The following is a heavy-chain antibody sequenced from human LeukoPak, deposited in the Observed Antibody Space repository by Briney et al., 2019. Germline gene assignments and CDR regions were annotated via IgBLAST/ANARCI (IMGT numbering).Heavy chain of an antibody. J-gene: IGHJ3*02. CDR1: GFTVSSNY. CDR2: IYSGGST. D-gene: IGHD5-12*01. V-gene: IGHV3-53*01. CDR3: ARERIRGYSGPDAFDI. Sequence: GGSLRLSCAASGFTVSSNYMSWVRQAPGKGLEWVSVIYSGGSTYYADSVEGRFTISRDNSKNTLYLQMNSLRAEDTAVYYCARERIRGYSGPDAFDIWGQGTMVTVSS.